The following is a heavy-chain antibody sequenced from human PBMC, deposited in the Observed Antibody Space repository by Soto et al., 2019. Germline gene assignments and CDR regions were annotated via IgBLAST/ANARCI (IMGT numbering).Heavy chain of an antibody. Sequence: QVQLVESGGGLVKPGGCLRLSCAASGFPFSDYYMSWLRQAPGKGLEWVSYISSSGSTIYCADSVAGRFTISRDNAKNSLYLQMNSLRAGDTAVYYCASRLRIAARRAFVYWGEGTLVTVSS. J-gene: IGHJ4*02. V-gene: IGHV3-11*01. CDR1: GFPFSDYY. CDR3: ASRLRIAARRAFVY. D-gene: IGHD6-6*01. CDR2: ISSSGSTI.